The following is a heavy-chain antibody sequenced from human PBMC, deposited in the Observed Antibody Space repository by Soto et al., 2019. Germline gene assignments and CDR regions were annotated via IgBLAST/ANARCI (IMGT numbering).Heavy chain of an antibody. Sequence: QAQLVQSGAEVERPGASVKVYYKSSGYTFTSYVISGLRQAPGQLLEWMGWISAYNGNTNYAQKLQGRVTMTTDPSTSTAYMELRSLRSDDTAVYYCAREDPPSLNLGQGTLVTVSS. D-gene: IGHD2-2*01. CDR3: AREDPPSLN. CDR2: ISAYNGNT. CDR1: GYTFTSYV. V-gene: IGHV1-18*01. J-gene: IGHJ4*02.